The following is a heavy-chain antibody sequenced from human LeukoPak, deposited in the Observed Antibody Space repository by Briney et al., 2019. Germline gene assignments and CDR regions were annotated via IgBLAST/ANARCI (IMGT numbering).Heavy chain of an antibody. CDR2: ISSSSSYI. CDR1: GFTFSSYS. Sequence: KSGGSLRLSCAASGFTFSSYSMNWVRQAPGKGLEWVSSISSSSSYIYYADSVKGRFTISRDNAKNSLYLQMNSLRAEDTAVYYCARVDFRSGYVFDYWGQGTLVTVSS. D-gene: IGHD5-12*01. J-gene: IGHJ4*02. V-gene: IGHV3-21*01. CDR3: ARVDFRSGYVFDY.